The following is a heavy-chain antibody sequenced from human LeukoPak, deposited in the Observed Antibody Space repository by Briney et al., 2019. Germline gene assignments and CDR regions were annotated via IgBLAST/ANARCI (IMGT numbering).Heavy chain of an antibody. Sequence: SQTLSLTCTVSGGSISSGSYYWSWIRQPPGKGLEWIGEINHSGSTNYNPSLKSRVTISVDTSKNQFSLKLSSVTAADTAVYYCARRFYSSSWHVRPYYFDYWGQGTLVTVSS. CDR1: GGSISSGSYY. J-gene: IGHJ4*02. V-gene: IGHV4-39*07. D-gene: IGHD6-13*01. CDR2: INHSGST. CDR3: ARRFYSSSWHVRPYYFDY.